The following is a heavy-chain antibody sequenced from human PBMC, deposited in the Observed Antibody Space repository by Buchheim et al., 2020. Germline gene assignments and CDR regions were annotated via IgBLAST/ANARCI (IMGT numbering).Heavy chain of an antibody. CDR3: ARDFVHARQLVSTGDGMDV. CDR2: IYYSGST. D-gene: IGHD6-13*01. Sequence: QVQLQESGPGLVKPSGTLSLTCAVSGGSISSSNWWSWVRQHPGKGLEWIGYIYYSGSTYYNPSLKSRVTISVDTSKNQFSLKLSSVTAADTAVYYCARDFVHARQLVSTGDGMDVWGQGTT. V-gene: IGHV4-4*02. CDR1: GGSISSSNW. J-gene: IGHJ6*02.